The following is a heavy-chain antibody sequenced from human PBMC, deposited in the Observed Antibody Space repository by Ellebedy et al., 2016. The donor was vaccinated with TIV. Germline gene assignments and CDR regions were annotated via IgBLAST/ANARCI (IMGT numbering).Heavy chain of an antibody. D-gene: IGHD3-22*01. V-gene: IGHV3-23*01. CDR2: ISGSGSRT. Sequence: GGSLRLSCAASGFSFSSYAMSWVRQAPGKGLEWVSGISGSGSRTYYADSVKGRFTISRDNSKNTLYLQMNSLRAEDTAVYYCAKLGDSSGYYRHIDYWGQGTLVIVSS. J-gene: IGHJ4*02. CDR1: GFSFSSYA. CDR3: AKLGDSSGYYRHIDY.